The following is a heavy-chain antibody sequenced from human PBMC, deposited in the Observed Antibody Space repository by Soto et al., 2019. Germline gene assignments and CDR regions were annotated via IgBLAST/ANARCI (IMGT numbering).Heavy chain of an antibody. CDR3: ARAPRSKSGDY. V-gene: IGHV3-72*01. CDR1: GFTFSDHY. D-gene: IGHD1-26*01. Sequence: EVQLVESGGGLVQPGGSLRLSCAASGFTFSDHYMDWVRQAPGKGLEWVGRTRNKANSYTTEYAASVKGRFTISRDDSKNSLYLQMNSLKTEDTVVYYCARAPRSKSGDYWGQGTLVTVSS. J-gene: IGHJ4*02. CDR2: TRNKANSYTT.